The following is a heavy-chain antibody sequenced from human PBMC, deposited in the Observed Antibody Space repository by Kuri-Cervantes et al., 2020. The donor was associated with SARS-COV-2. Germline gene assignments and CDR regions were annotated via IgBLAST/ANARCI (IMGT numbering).Heavy chain of an antibody. CDR1: GYSFTSYW. J-gene: IGHJ6*02. D-gene: IGHD4-23*01. CDR3: ARLPTTVVTPNYYYGMDV. V-gene: IGHV5-51*01. CDR2: IYPGDSDT. Sequence: GESLKISCKGSGYSFTSYWIGWVRQMPGKGLEWMGIIYPGDSDTRYSPSFQGQVTISADKSISTAYLQWSSLKASDTAMYYCARLPTTVVTPNYYYGMDVWGQGTTVTVSS.